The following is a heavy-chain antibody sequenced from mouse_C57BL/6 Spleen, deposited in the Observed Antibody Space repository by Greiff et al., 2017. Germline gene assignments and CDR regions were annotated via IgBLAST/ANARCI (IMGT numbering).Heavy chain of an antibody. CDR1: GYTFTSYW. Sequence: QVQLQQPGAELVRPGSSVKLSCKASGYTFTSYWMHWVKQRPIQGLEWIGNIDPSDSETHYNQKFKDKATLTVDKSSSTDYMQLSSLTSEDSAVYYCAREITTVVATNYFYDWGQGTTLPVSS. V-gene: IGHV1-52*01. D-gene: IGHD1-1*01. CDR3: AREITTVVATNYFYD. J-gene: IGHJ2*01. CDR2: IDPSDSET.